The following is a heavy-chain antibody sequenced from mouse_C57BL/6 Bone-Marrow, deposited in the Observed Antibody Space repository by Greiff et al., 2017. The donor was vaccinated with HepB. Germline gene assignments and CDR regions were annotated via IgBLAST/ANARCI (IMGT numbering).Heavy chain of an antibody. CDR3: ARFPYFITTVVADY. V-gene: IGHV1-61*01. CDR1: GYTFTSYW. Sequence: QVQLQQPGAELVRPGSSVKLSCKASGYTFTSYWMDWVKQRPGQGLEWIGNIYPSDSETHYNQKFQDKATLTVDKSSSTASMQLSSLTSEDSAVYYCARFPYFITTVVADYWGQGTTLTVSS. CDR2: IYPSDSET. J-gene: IGHJ2*01. D-gene: IGHD1-1*01.